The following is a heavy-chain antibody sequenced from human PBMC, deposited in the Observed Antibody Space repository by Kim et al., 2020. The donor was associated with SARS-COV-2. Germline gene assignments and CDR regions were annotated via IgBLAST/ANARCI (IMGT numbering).Heavy chain of an antibody. CDR3: AKDIGSAGNSFDY. Sequence: GGSLRLSCAASGFTFDDYAMHWVRQAPGKGLEWVSGISWNSGSIGYADSVKCRFTISRDNAKNSLYLQMNSLRAEDTALYYCAKDIGSAGNSFDYWGQGTLVTVSS. V-gene: IGHV3-9*01. J-gene: IGHJ4*02. D-gene: IGHD6-13*01. CDR2: ISWNSGSI. CDR1: GFTFDDYA.